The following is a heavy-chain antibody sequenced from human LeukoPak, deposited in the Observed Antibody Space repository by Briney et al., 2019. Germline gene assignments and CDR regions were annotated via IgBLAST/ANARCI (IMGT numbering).Heavy chain of an antibody. V-gene: IGHV4-59*01. CDR1: GGSISSYY. CDR2: IYYSGST. CDR3: ARDSADSSGFDY. J-gene: IGHJ4*02. D-gene: IGHD6-25*01. Sequence: SETLSLTCTVSGGSISSYYWSWIRQPPGKGLEWIGYIYYSGSTNYNPSLKSRVTISVDTSKNQFSLKLSSVTAADTAVYYCARDSADSSGFDYGGQGTLVTVSS.